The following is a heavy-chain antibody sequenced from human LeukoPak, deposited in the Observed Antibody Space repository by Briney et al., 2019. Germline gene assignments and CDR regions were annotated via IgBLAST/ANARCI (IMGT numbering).Heavy chain of an antibody. J-gene: IGHJ4*02. D-gene: IGHD3-3*02. V-gene: IGHV7-4-1*02. CDR2: ISTNTRNP. CDR1: GYTFTAYH. CDR3: ARIRAPSSFGQRESDC. Sequence: ASVKVSCKASGYTFTAYHMHWVRQAPGQGLEWMGWISTNTRNPTYAQGFTGRFVFSLDTSVSTAYLQISSLKAEDTAVYYCARIRAPSSFGQRESDCWGQGTLVTVSS.